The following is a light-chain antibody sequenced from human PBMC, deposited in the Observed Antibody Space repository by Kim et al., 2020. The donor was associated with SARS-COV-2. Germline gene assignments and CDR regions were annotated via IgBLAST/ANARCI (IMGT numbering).Light chain of an antibody. CDR3: LQHNTYPIT. CDR2: GAS. CDR1: QNIRND. V-gene: IGKV1-17*01. Sequence: PSVGDRVTIHCRASQNIRNDLGWYQQNPGRAPKRLIYGASSLQSGVPSRCSGSGSGTEFTLTISSLQPEDFATYFCLQHNTYPITFGQGTRLEIK. J-gene: IGKJ5*01.